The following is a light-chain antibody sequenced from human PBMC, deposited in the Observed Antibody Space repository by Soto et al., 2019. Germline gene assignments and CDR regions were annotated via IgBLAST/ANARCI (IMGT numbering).Light chain of an antibody. CDR2: GAS. V-gene: IGKV3-15*01. CDR3: QQYFEWPPMT. J-gene: IGKJ1*01. CDR1: ETVATN. Sequence: EVVMTHSPATLSVSPGEIATLSCRASETVATNLAWYQQKPGQAPRLLISGASTRAAGISDRFRGSGSGTEFTLTISSLRSEDSAIYYCQQYFEWPPMTFGQGTKVDIK.